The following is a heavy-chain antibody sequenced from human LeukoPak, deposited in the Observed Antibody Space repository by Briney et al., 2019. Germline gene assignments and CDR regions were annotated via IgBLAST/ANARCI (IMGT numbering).Heavy chain of an antibody. CDR2: IFYSGST. D-gene: IGHD4-17*01. CDR1: DGSISTGRYY. Sequence: SETLSLTCTVSDGSISTGRYYWGWIRQPPGRGLEWIGSIFYSGSTYYNPSLKSRVTISVDTSKNQFSLKLSSVTAADTAVCYCARAGYGDSDFDYWGQGTLVTVSS. V-gene: IGHV4-39*01. CDR3: ARAGYGDSDFDY. J-gene: IGHJ4*02.